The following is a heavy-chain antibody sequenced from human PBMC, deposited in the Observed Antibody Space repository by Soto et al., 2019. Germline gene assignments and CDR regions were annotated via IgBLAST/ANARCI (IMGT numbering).Heavy chain of an antibody. CDR2: IRGFSPYT. V-gene: IGHV3-21*01. J-gene: IGHJ6*02. D-gene: IGHD3-10*01. Sequence: LRLSCISSGFTFRTYTMNWVRQAPGKGLEWVSGIRGFSPYTFYAESVKGRFTISRDNAKNSLYLQMNSLRAEDTAVYYCARDRGYDAHDYYYNAMDVWGQGTTVT. CDR1: GFTFRTYT. CDR3: ARDRGYDAHDYYYNAMDV.